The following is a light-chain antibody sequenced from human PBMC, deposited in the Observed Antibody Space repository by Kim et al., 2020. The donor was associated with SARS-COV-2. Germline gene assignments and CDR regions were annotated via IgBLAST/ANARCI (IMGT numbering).Light chain of an antibody. Sequence: QSALTQPASVSGSPGQSITISCTGTSSDVGYYNYVSWYQQHPGKAPKLMIYDVSKRPSGVSNRFSGSKSGNTASLTISGLQAEDEADYYCSSYSSSHVIFGGGTKLTVL. CDR1: SSDVGYYNY. V-gene: IGLV2-14*03. J-gene: IGLJ2*01. CDR3: SSYSSSHVI. CDR2: DVS.